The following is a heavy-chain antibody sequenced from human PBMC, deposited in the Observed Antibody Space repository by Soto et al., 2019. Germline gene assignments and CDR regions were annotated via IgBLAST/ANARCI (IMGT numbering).Heavy chain of an antibody. CDR2: ISSSGSTI. J-gene: IGHJ5*02. CDR1: GFTFSDYY. Sequence: GGSLRLSCAASGFTFSDYYMSWIRQAPGKGLEWVSYISSSGSTIYYAESVKGRFTISRDNAKNSLYLQMNSLRAEDTAVYYCARVKGEYYDFWSGYSRRFDPWGQGTMVTVYS. V-gene: IGHV3-11*01. CDR3: ARVKGEYYDFWSGYSRRFDP. D-gene: IGHD3-3*01.